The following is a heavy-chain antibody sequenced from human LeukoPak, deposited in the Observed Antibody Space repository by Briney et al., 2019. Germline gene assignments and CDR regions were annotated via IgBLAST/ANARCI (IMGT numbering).Heavy chain of an antibody. V-gene: IGHV1-2*02. J-gene: IGHJ6*02. Sequence: ASVKVSCKASGYTFTGYYMHWVRQAPGQGLEWMGWINPNSGGTNYAQKFQGRVTMTRDTSISTAYMELSRLRSDDTALYYCAKDTSRSIVGATAPLYYYGMDVWGQGTTVTVSS. CDR2: INPNSGGT. CDR1: GYTFTGYY. D-gene: IGHD1-26*01. CDR3: AKDTSRSIVGATAPLYYYGMDV.